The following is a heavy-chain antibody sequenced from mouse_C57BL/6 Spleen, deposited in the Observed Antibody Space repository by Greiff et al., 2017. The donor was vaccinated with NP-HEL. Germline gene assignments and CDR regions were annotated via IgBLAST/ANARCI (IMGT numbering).Heavy chain of an antibody. J-gene: IGHJ1*03. V-gene: IGHV1-82*01. CDR1: GYAFSSSW. D-gene: IGHD1-1*01. CDR3: ARRGTTGQKYFDV. CDR2: IYPGDGDT. Sequence: VQLQQSGPELVKPGASVKISCKASGYAFSSSWMNWVKQRPGKGLEWIGRIYPGDGDTNYNGKFKGKATLTADKSSSTAYMQLSSLTSEDSAVYFWARRGTTGQKYFDVWGTGTTVTVSS.